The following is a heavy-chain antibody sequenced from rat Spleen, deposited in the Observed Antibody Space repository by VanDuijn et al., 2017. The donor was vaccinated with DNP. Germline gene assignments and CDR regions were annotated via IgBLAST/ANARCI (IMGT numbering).Heavy chain of an antibody. CDR3: ARQRGYFDY. CDR1: GFTFSSFP. V-gene: IGHV5-46*01. Sequence: EVQLVESGGGLVQPGGSMKLSCAASGFTFSSFPMAWVRQAATKGLEWVATISASGGSTYYRDSVKGRFTISRDNAKSTTNLQMNSLRSEDMGTYYCARQRGYFDYWGQGVMVTVSS. CDR2: ISASGGST. J-gene: IGHJ2*01. D-gene: IGHD1-11*01.